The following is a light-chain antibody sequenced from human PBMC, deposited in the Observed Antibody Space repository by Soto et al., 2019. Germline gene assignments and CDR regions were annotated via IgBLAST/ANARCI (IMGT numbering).Light chain of an antibody. CDR1: QSISWW. Sequence: DIQMTQSPSTLSAFAGDRVTITCRASQSISWWLAWYQQKPGKAPKLLIYDASSLESGVPLRFSGSGSGTEFTLTINSLQPDDFATYYCQQYDTYWTFGQGTKVDI. J-gene: IGKJ1*01. CDR2: DAS. CDR3: QQYDTYWT. V-gene: IGKV1-5*01.